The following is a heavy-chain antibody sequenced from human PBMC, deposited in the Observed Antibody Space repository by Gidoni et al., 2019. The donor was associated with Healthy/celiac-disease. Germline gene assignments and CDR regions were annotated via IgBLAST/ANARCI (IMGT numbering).Heavy chain of an antibody. V-gene: IGHV3-53*01. J-gene: IGHJ4*02. CDR3: ARDFGDYYFDY. CDR2: IYSGGST. CDR1: GLTVSSDY. Sequence: EVQLVESGGGLIQPGGYLRLSCAASGLTVSSDYMSWVRQAPGKGLEWVSVIYSGGSTYYADSVKGRFTISRDNSKNTLYLQMNSLRAEDTAVYYCARDFGDYYFDYWGQGTLVTVSS. D-gene: IGHD4-17*01.